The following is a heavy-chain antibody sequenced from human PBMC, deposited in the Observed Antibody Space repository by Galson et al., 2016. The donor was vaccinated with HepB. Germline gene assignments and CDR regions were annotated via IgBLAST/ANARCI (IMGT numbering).Heavy chain of an antibody. D-gene: IGHD6-13*01. V-gene: IGHV3-7*03. CDR3: AREGGSAVRYGMDV. Sequence: SLRLSCAASGFSFSTYWMSWVRQAPGKGLEWVANIKQDGSEKYFVASVKGRFTISRDNAKNSLYLQMTSLGVEDTAVYYCAREGGSAVRYGMDVWSQGTTVTVSS. J-gene: IGHJ6*02. CDR2: IKQDGSEK. CDR1: GFSFSTYW.